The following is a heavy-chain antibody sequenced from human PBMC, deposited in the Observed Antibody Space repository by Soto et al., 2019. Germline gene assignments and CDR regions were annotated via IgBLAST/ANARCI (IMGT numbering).Heavy chain of an antibody. Sequence: SGPTLVNPTPTLTLTCTFSGFSLSTSGMCVSWIRQPPGKALEWLALIDWDDDKYYSTSLKTRLTISKDTSKNQVVLTMTNMDPVDTATYYCARSSPYSSSSWYRNWFDPWGQGTLVTVSS. CDR3: ARSSPYSSSSWYRNWFDP. V-gene: IGHV2-70*01. D-gene: IGHD6-13*01. CDR1: GFSLSTSGMC. J-gene: IGHJ5*02. CDR2: IDWDDDK.